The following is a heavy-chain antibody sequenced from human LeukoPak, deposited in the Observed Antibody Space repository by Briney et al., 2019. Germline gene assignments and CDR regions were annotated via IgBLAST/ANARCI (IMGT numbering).Heavy chain of an antibody. CDR3: ARLFTSGWYNWFDP. Sequence: GGSLRLSCAASGFIFSSYSMNWVRQAPGKGLEWVSSISTSSSYIYYADSVKGRFTISRDNANNSLYLQMNSPSAEDTAVYYCARLFTSGWYNWFDPWGQGTLVTVSP. D-gene: IGHD6-19*01. CDR1: GFIFSSYS. J-gene: IGHJ5*02. CDR2: ISTSSSYI. V-gene: IGHV3-21*01.